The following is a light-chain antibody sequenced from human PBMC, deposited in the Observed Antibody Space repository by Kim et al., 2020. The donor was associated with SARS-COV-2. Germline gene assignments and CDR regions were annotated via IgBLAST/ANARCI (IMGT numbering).Light chain of an antibody. V-gene: IGKV1-5*01. Sequence: STLSAYGGDRVTITCRARQSISSWLAWYQHKPGKAPKLLIYDASIWQSGVPSRLSGSGSGTEFTLTISCMQPDDFATYYCQQHKTFGQGTKVDIK. CDR3: QQHKT. CDR2: DAS. J-gene: IGKJ1*01. CDR1: QSISSW.